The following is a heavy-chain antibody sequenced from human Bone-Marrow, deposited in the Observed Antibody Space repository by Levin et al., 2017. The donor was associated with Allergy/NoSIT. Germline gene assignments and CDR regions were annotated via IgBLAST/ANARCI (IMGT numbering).Heavy chain of an antibody. CDR1: GFSFSGSA. Sequence: ASVKVSCATSGFSFSGSAIHWVRQASGKGLEWLGRSRSKGNNYATAYIASVKGRFTISRDESKNTAYLQMNSLKTEDSAVYYCARGDSSGPNYWGQGTLVTVSS. D-gene: IGHD6-19*01. V-gene: IGHV3-73*01. CDR2: SRSKGNNYAT. J-gene: IGHJ4*02. CDR3: ARGDSSGPNY.